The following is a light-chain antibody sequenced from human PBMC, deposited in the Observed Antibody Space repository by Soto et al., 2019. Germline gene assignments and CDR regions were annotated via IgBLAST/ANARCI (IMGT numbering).Light chain of an antibody. V-gene: IGKV3-15*01. CDR3: QQYHSWRT. Sequence: IVMTQSPATLSVSPGERATLSCRASQSIDRKLAGYQQRPCQAPRLLIYGASTRATGIPARFSGSGSGKEFTITISGLQSEDFGVFYCQQYHSWRTFGQGTNVEIK. CDR2: GAS. J-gene: IGKJ1*01. CDR1: QSIDRK.